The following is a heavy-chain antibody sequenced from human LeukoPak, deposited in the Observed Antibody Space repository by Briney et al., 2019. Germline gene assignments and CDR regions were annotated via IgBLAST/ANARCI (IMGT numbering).Heavy chain of an antibody. Sequence: PSETLSLTCAVYGGSFSGYYWSWIRQPPGKGLEWIGEINHSGSTNYNPSLRSRVTISVDTSKNQFSLKLSSVTAADTAVYYCARLGSGSYYKATSDYWGQGTLVTVSS. CDR3: ARLGSGSYYKATSDY. V-gene: IGHV4-34*01. J-gene: IGHJ4*02. D-gene: IGHD3-10*01. CDR1: GGSFSGYY. CDR2: INHSGST.